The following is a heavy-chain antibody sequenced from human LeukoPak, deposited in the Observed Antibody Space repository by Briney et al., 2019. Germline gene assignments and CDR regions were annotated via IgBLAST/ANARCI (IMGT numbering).Heavy chain of an antibody. D-gene: IGHD5-24*01. Sequence: SETLSLTCTVSGGSISSGEYYWSWIRQPPGKGLEWIGYIYYSGSTYYSPSLKSRVTISVDMSTNQFSLRLTSVTAADTAVYFCARVHRDGYSYLYHYFDYWGQGTLVTVSA. CDR2: IYYSGST. V-gene: IGHV4-30-4*01. CDR3: ARVHRDGYSYLYHYFDY. CDR1: GGSISSGEYY. J-gene: IGHJ4*02.